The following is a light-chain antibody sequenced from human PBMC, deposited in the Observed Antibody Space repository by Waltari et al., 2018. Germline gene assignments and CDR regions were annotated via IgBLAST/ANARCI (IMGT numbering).Light chain of an antibody. CDR3: SSYTASSTRV. V-gene: IGLV2-14*01. J-gene: IGLJ3*02. Sequence: QSALTQHASVSGSPGQSITIHCTWTRRDVGGYNSVSCYQQHPDKVPKLIIFEVSHRPSGVSDRFSGSKSGNTASLTISGLQTEDEANYYCSSYTASSTRVFGGGTTLTVL. CDR1: RRDVGGYNS. CDR2: EVS.